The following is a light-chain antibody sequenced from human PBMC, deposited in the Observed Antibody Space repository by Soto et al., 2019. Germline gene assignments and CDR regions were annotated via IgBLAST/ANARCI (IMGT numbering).Light chain of an antibody. V-gene: IGLV1-40*01. Sequence: QSVLTQPPSVSGAPGQRVTISCTGSSSNIGAGYVVHWYQQLPGTAPKLLIYGNSNRPSGVPDRFSGSKSGTSASLAITGLQAEDEADYYCQSYDISLSAYVFGTGTKLTVL. CDR2: GNS. J-gene: IGLJ1*01. CDR1: SSNIGAGYV. CDR3: QSYDISLSAYV.